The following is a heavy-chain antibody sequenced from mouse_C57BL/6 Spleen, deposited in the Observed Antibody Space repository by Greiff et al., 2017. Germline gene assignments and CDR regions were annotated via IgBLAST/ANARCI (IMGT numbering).Heavy chain of an antibody. D-gene: IGHD1-3*01. Sequence: DVQLVESGPVLVKPGASVKMSCKASGYTFTDYYMNWVKQSHGKSLEWIGVINPYNGGTSYNQKFKGKATLTVDKSSSTAYMELNSLTSEDSAVYYCARSSKGPLDYWGQGTTLTVSS. V-gene: IGHV1-19*01. CDR1: GYTFTDYY. CDR2: INPYNGGT. CDR3: ARSSKGPLDY. J-gene: IGHJ2*01.